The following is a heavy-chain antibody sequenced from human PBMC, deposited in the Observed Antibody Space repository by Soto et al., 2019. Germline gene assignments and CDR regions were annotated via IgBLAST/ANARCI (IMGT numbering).Heavy chain of an antibody. CDR1: GFTFSSYA. CDR2: ISYDGSNK. Sequence: QVQLVESGGGVVQPGRSLRLSCAASGFTFSSYAMHWVRQAPGKGLEWVAVISYDGSNKYYADSVKGRFTISRDNSKNTLYLQMNSLIAEDTAVYYCARCVVDITIFDAFDIWGQGTMVTVSS. J-gene: IGHJ3*02. CDR3: ARCVVDITIFDAFDI. V-gene: IGHV3-30-3*01. D-gene: IGHD3-3*01.